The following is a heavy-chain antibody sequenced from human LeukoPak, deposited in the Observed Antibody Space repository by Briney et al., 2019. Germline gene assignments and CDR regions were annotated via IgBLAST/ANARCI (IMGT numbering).Heavy chain of an antibody. CDR1: GGSFSGYY. J-gene: IGHJ4*02. D-gene: IGHD3-10*01. CDR2: IYYSGST. Sequence: SETLSLTCAVYGGSFSGYYWSWIRQPPGKGLEWIGYIYYSGSTNYNPSLKSRVTISVDTSKNQFSLKLSSVTAADTAVYYCARGRRGDFDYWGQGTLVTASS. CDR3: ARGRRGDFDY. V-gene: IGHV4-59*01.